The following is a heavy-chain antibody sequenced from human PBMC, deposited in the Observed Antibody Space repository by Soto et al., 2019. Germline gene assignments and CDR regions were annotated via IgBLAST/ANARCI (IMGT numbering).Heavy chain of an antibody. CDR1: GFTFSTYA. D-gene: IGHD5-18*01. CDR2: ISYDGTNK. CDR3: AKDGGGYNYGYVMLDKYYYGMDV. V-gene: IGHV3-30-3*01. J-gene: IGHJ6*02. Sequence: QVQLVESGGGVVQPGRSLRLSCAASGFTFSTYAMHWVRQAPGKGLEWVAVISYDGTNKYYADSVRGRFTISRDNSKNTLFLQMNSLRAEDTAVYSCAKDGGGYNYGYVMLDKYYYGMDVWGQGTTVTVSS.